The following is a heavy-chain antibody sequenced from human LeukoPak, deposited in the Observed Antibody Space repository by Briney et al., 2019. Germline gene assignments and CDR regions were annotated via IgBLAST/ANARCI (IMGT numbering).Heavy chain of an antibody. CDR1: GFTFSSYS. CDR2: ISSSSSYI. D-gene: IGHD3-10*01. J-gene: IGHJ6*02. V-gene: IGHV3-21*01. Sequence: GGSLRLSCAASGFTFSSYSMNWVRQAPGKGLEWVSSISSSSSYIYYADSVKGRFTISRDNSKNTLYLQMNSLRAEDTAVYYCARDRFYGSGTGRGYYYYGMDVWGQGTTVTVSS. CDR3: ARDRFYGSGTGRGYYYYGMDV.